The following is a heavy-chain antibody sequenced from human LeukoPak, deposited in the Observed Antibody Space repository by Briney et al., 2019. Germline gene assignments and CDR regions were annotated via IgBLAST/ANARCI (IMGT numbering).Heavy chain of an antibody. CDR1: GHTFTSYD. V-gene: IGHV1-8*01. CDR3: ARGDALGTDY. Sequence: ASVKVSCKASGHTFTSYDINWVRQATGQGLEWMGYMNPNSGNTGYAQKFQGRVTMTRNTSIGTAYMELSSLRSEDTAVYYCARGDALGTDYWGQGTLVTVSS. CDR2: MNPNSGNT. D-gene: IGHD6-13*01. J-gene: IGHJ4*02.